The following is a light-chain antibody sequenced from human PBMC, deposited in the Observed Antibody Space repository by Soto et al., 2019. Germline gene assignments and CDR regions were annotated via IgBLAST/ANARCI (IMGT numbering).Light chain of an antibody. CDR3: SSYAGSNNYV. Sequence: QSALTQPPSASGSPGQSVTISCTGTSSDVGAYNYLSWYQQHPGKAPKLMIYEVSKRPSGVPDRFSGSKSGNTASLTVSGLHAEDEADYYCSSYAGSNNYVFGTWTKLTVL. V-gene: IGLV2-8*01. CDR1: SSDVGAYNY. J-gene: IGLJ1*01. CDR2: EVS.